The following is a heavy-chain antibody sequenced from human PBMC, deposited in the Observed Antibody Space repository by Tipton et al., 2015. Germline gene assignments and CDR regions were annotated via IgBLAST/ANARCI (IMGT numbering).Heavy chain of an antibody. Sequence: QLVQSGAEVKKPGESLQISCQGSGYSFRTYWIAWLRQMPGRGPEWMGIIYPDDSDTKYTPSFQGNITISADKSINPAYLQWRTLKASDTAIYYCAKSSAPEFYFASWGQGTQVIVSS. J-gene: IGHJ4*02. D-gene: IGHD3-22*01. CDR1: GYSFRTYW. CDR3: AKSSAPEFYFAS. CDR2: IYPDDSDT. V-gene: IGHV5-51*03.